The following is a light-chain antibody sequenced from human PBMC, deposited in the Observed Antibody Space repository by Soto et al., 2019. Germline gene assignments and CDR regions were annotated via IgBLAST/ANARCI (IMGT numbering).Light chain of an antibody. CDR1: SSNIGAGHD. V-gene: IGLV1-40*01. CDR2: GNG. CDR3: QSYDTSLSGSEV. Sequence: QSALTQPPSVSVAPGQRVTISCTGSSSNIGAGHDVHWYQHLPGTAPKLLIYGNGNRPSGIPDRFSGSKSGTSASLAITGLQAEDEADYYCQSYDTSLSGSEVFGTGTKVTVL. J-gene: IGLJ1*01.